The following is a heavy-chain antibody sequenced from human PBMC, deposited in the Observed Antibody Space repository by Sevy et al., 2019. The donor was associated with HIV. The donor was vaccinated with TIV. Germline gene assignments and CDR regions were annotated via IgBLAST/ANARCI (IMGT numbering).Heavy chain of an antibody. CDR2: MNPNSGNT. CDR3: ARPPARAGHFDY. V-gene: IGHV1-8*01. Sequence: ASVKVSCKASGYTFTSYDTNWVRQATGQGLEWMGWMNPNSGNTGYAQKFQGRVTMTRNTSISTAYMELSSLRSEDTAVYYCARPPARAGHFDYWGQGTLVTVSS. D-gene: IGHD6-25*01. J-gene: IGHJ4*02. CDR1: GYTFTSYD.